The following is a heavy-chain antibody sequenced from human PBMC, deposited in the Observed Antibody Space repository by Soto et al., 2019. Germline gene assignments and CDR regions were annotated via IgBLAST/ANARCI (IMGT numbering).Heavy chain of an antibody. Sequence: EVQLLESGGALVQPGGSLRLSCAASGFAFSTYGMSWVRQAPGKGLEWISYIRGSGSSAYYADSVKGRFTVSRDNSKNKLSLQLKRMRAGAKAIYYCYNGTHGWGLHHFDIWGQGTLVTVSS. CDR2: IRGSGSSA. D-gene: IGHD3-16*01. J-gene: IGHJ4*02. CDR3: YNGTHGWGLHHFDI. V-gene: IGHV3-23*01. CDR1: GFAFSTYG.